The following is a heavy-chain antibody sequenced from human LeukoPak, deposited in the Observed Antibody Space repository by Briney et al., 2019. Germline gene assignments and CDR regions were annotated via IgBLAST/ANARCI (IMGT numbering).Heavy chain of an antibody. D-gene: IGHD6-13*01. CDR2: IRYDGSDK. J-gene: IGHJ4*02. Sequence: GGSLRLSCAASGFTFSNYGIHWVRQAPGKGLEWVAFIRYDGSDKYYADSVKGRFTISRDGSKNTVYLQMNSLSDEDTAVYYCARSPYRGGSSWTEFDYWGQGTLVTVSS. CDR3: ARSPYRGGSSWTEFDY. V-gene: IGHV3-30*02. CDR1: GFTFSNYG.